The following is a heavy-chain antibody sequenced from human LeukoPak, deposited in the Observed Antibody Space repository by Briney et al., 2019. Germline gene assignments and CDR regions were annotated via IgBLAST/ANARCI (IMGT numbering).Heavy chain of an antibody. D-gene: IGHD2-15*01. V-gene: IGHV1-8*01. Sequence: ASVTVSCTASGYTFTSYDINWVRQATGQGLEWMGWMNPNSGNTGYAQKFQGRVTMTRNTSISTAYMELSSLRSEDTAVYYCARVDCSGGSCYSGGYWGQGTLVTVSS. J-gene: IGHJ4*02. CDR2: MNPNSGNT. CDR1: GYTFTSYD. CDR3: ARVDCSGGSCYSGGY.